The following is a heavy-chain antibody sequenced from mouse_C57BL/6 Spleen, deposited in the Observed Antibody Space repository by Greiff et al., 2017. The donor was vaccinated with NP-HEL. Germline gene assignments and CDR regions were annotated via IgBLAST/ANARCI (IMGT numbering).Heavy chain of an antibody. V-gene: IGHV5-4*01. CDR3: ARDEGLGFAY. CDR2: ISDGGSYT. D-gene: IGHD4-1*01. Sequence: DVKLVESGGGLVKPGGSLKLSCAASGFTFSSYAMSWVRQTPEKRLEWVATISDGGSYTYYPDNVKGRFTISRDNAKNNLYLQMSHLKSEDTAMYYCARDEGLGFAYWGQGTLVTVSA. CDR1: GFTFSSYA. J-gene: IGHJ3*01.